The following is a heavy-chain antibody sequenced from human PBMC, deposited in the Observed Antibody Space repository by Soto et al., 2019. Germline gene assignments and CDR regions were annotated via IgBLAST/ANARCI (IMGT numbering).Heavy chain of an antibody. V-gene: IGHV3-23*01. J-gene: IGHJ3*02. D-gene: IGHD3-22*01. CDR1: GFTVSSYA. CDR3: AKDRSIVADAFDI. Sequence: GGSLRLSCAASGFTVSSYAMSWVRQAPGRGLEWVAAIRGSGGSTYYADSVKGRSTISRDNSNSTLYLQMNSLRAEDTAVYYCAKDRSIVADAFDIWGQGTMVTVSS. CDR2: IRGSGGST.